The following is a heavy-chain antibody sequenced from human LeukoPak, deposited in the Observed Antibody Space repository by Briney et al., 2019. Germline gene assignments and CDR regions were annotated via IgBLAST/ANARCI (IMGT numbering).Heavy chain of an antibody. J-gene: IGHJ4*02. V-gene: IGHV3-11*04. CDR2: ISSSGTTI. CDR3: ARDNRYSGYGNFDY. Sequence: GGSLRLSCAASGFTFSDYYMSWIRQAPGKGLEWVSYISSSGTTIHYADSVKGRFTISRDNAKNSLYLQMNSLRAEDTAVYYCARDNRYSGYGNFDYWGQGTLVTVSS. D-gene: IGHD5-12*01. CDR1: GFTFSDYY.